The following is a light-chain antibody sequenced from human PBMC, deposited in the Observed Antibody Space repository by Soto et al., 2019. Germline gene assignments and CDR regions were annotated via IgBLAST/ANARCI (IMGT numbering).Light chain of an antibody. CDR1: QSVSSSH. J-gene: IGKJ1*01. CDR2: GAS. Sequence: EIVLTQSPGTLSSSPGERATLSCRASQSVSSSHLAWYQQKPGQAPRLLIYGASSRATGIPDRFSGSGSGTDFTLTISRLEPEDFAVYFCQQYGSSPWTFGQGTKVEFK. V-gene: IGKV3-20*01. CDR3: QQYGSSPWT.